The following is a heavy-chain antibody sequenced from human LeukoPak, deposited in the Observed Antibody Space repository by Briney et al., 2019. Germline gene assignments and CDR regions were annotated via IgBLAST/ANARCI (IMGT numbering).Heavy chain of an antibody. Sequence: GGSLRLSCAASGFTLSSYGMHWVRQAPGKGLEWVAVISYDGSNKYYADSVKGRFTISRDNSKNTLYLQMNSLRAEDTAVYYCTRDSSGYDYWGQGTLVTVSS. V-gene: IGHV3-30*03. J-gene: IGHJ4*02. D-gene: IGHD3-22*01. CDR2: ISYDGSNK. CDR1: GFTLSSYG. CDR3: TRDSSGYDY.